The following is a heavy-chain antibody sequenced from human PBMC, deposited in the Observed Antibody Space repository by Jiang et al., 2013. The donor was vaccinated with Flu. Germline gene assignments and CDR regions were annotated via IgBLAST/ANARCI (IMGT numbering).Heavy chain of an antibody. J-gene: IGHJ4*02. D-gene: IGHD2-2*01. CDR2: IRFDGSEK. Sequence: LLESGGGVVQPGQSLRLSCVASGFTFNYYQMFWVRQAPGKGLEWVASIRFDGSEKYYAESVKGRFTISRDNSKNTLYLQMNSLRAEDTSVYFCATLRGSSYDTYLADYWGQGTLVTVSS. CDR1: GFTFNYYQ. V-gene: IGHV3-30*02. CDR3: ATLRGSSYDTYLADY.